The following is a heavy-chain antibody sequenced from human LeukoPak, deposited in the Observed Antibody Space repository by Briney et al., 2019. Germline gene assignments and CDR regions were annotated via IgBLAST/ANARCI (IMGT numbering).Heavy chain of an antibody. CDR1: GFTFSSYW. CDR2: IKQDGSEK. D-gene: IGHD6-6*01. V-gene: IGHV3-7*01. Sequence: GGSLRLSCAASGFTFSSYWMSWVRQAPGKGLEWVANIKQDGSEKYYVDSVKGRFTISRDNAKNSLYLQMNSLRAEDTAVYYCARVRGIAARSGYYFDYWGQGTLVTVSS. J-gene: IGHJ4*02. CDR3: ARVRGIAARSGYYFDY.